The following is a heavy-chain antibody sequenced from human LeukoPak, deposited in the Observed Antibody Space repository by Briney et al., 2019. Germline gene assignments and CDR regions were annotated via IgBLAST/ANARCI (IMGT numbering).Heavy chain of an antibody. D-gene: IGHD6-19*01. V-gene: IGHV1-24*01. Sequence: GASVKVSCKVSGYTLTELSMHWVRQAPGKGLEWMGGFDPEDGETIYAQKFQGRVTMTEDTSTDTAYMELSSLRSEDTAVYYCASRIAAAGTTGYSSGWYVGNYFDYWGQGTLVTVSS. J-gene: IGHJ4*02. CDR1: GYTLTELS. CDR2: FDPEDGET. CDR3: ASRIAAAGTTGYSSGWYVGNYFDY.